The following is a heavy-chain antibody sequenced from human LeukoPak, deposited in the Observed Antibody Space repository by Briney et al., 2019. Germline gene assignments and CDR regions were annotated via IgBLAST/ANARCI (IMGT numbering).Heavy chain of an antibody. V-gene: IGHV3-74*01. D-gene: IGHD2-21*02. CDR3: ARELPREVTLDY. CDR2: IFTDWSTT. CDR1: NFDFFSYG. J-gene: IGHJ4*01. Sequence: AGGSLRLSCVASNFDFFSYGMQWVRQAPGKGLVWVSRIFTDWSTTSYADSVKGRFTISRDNAKNTLYLEMNSLRVEDTAVYYCARELPREVTLDYWGQGTLVTVSP.